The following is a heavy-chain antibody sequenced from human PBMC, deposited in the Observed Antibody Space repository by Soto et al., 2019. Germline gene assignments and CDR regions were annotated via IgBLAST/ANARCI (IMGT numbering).Heavy chain of an antibody. CDR2: ISAYNGNT. Sequence: ASVKVSCKASGYTFTSYGISWVRQAPGQGLEWMGWISAYNGNTNYAQKLQGRVTMTTDTSTSTAYMELRSLGSDDTAVYYCARDSSIAARPNFDYWGQGTLVTVSS. J-gene: IGHJ4*02. D-gene: IGHD6-6*01. CDR3: ARDSSIAARPNFDY. CDR1: GYTFTSYG. V-gene: IGHV1-18*04.